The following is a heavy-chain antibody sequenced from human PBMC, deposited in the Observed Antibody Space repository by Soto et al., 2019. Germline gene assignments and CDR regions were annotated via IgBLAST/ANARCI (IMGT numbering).Heavy chain of an antibody. CDR2: INHSGST. CDR3: ARGGETYDFWSSYSTTNYYYYMDV. V-gene: IGHV4-34*01. CDR1: GGSFSGYY. J-gene: IGHJ6*03. Sequence: SETLSLTCAVYGGSFSGYYWSWIRQPPGKGLEWIGEINHSGSTNYNPSLKSRVTISVDTSKNQFSLRLSSVTAADTAVYYCARGGETYDFWSSYSTTNYYYYMDVWGKGTTGTVSS. D-gene: IGHD3-3*01.